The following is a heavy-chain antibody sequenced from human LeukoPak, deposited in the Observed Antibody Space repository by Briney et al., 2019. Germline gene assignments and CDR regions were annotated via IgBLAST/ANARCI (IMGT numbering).Heavy chain of an antibody. CDR2: IYYSGST. CDR3: ARGAGRGVEPSSGYYD. Sequence: SETLSLTCTVSGGSISSSSYYWGWIRQPPGKGLEWIGSIYYSGSTYYNPSLKSRVTISVDTSKNQFSLKLSSVTAADTAVYYCARGAGRGVEPSSGYYDWGQGTLVTVSS. CDR1: GGSISSSSYY. D-gene: IGHD3-22*01. J-gene: IGHJ4*02. V-gene: IGHV4-39*07.